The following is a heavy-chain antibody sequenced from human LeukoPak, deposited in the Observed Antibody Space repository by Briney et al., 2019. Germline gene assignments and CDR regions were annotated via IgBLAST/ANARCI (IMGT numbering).Heavy chain of an antibody. CDR2: ISAYNGNT. J-gene: IGHJ4*02. V-gene: IGHV1-18*01. D-gene: IGHD3-22*01. CDR3: ARADPYYYDSSGYLTN. CDR1: GYTFTSYG. Sequence: ASVKVSCKASGYTFTSYGISWVRQAPGQGREWMGWISAYNGNTNYAQKLQGRVTMTRDMSTSTVYMELSSLRSEDTAVYYCARADPYYYDSSGYLTNWGQGTLVTVSS.